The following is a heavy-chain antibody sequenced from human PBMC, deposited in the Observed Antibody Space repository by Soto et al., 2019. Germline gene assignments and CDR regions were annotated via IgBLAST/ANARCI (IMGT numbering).Heavy chain of an antibody. Sequence: KPSETLSLTCAVFGGSFSGYYWSWIRRPPGKGLEWIGEINHSGSTNYNPSLKSRVTISVDTSKNQFSLKLSSVTAADTAVYYCARDKITGLFDYWGQGTLVTVS. D-gene: IGHD2-8*02. CDR3: ARDKITGLFDY. CDR1: GGSFSGYY. V-gene: IGHV4-34*01. J-gene: IGHJ4*02. CDR2: INHSGST.